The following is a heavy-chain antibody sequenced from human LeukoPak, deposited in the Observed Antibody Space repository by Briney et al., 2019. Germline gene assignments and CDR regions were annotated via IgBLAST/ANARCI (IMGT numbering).Heavy chain of an antibody. V-gene: IGHV4-31*03. D-gene: IGHD2-15*01. CDR2: IYYSGST. CDR1: GGSISSGGYY. CDR3: AARRGHHLHAKGQIDY. Sequence: SETLSLTCTVSGGSISSGGYYWSWIRQHPGKGLEWIGYIYYSGSTYYNPSLKSRVTISVDTSKNQFSLKLSSVTAADTAVYYCAARRGHHLHAKGQIDYWGQGTLVTVSS. J-gene: IGHJ4*02.